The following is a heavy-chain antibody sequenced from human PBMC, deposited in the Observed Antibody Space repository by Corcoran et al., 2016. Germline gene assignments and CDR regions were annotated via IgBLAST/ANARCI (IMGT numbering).Heavy chain of an antibody. V-gene: IGHV4-38-2*02. CDR1: GYSISSGYY. CDR3: ARDIPDSSGWYTYYYYGMDV. D-gene: IGHD6-19*01. Sequence: QVQLQESGPGLVKPSETLSLTCTVSGYSISSGYYWGWIRQPPGKGLEWIGSIYHSGSTYYNPSLKSRVTIAVDTSKNQFSLKLSSVTAADTAVYYCARDIPDSSGWYTYYYYGMDVWGQGTTVTVSS. J-gene: IGHJ6*02. CDR2: IYHSGST.